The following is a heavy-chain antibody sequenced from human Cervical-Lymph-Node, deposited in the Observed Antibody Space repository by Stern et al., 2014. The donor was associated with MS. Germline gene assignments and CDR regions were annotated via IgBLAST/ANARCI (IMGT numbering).Heavy chain of an antibody. Sequence: QVQLVQSGPGLVKPSETLSLTCTVSGGSIRNYYWSWIRQPPGKGLEWIGYIYYSGSTNSNPSLKSRVTISVEPSKNLLSLKLSSVTAADTAVYYCATFFRSGSSYYFDYWGQGTLVTVAS. D-gene: IGHD5-12*01. J-gene: IGHJ4*02. CDR3: ATFFRSGSSYYFDY. CDR2: IYYSGST. CDR1: GGSIRNYY. V-gene: IGHV4-59*08.